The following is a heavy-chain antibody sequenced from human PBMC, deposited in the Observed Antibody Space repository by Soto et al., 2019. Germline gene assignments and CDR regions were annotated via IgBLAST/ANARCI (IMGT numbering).Heavy chain of an antibody. D-gene: IGHD4-17*01. V-gene: IGHV1-18*04. Sequence: QVQLVQSGPDLKRPGASMKVSCKASGYTFTSYGISWVRQAPGQRLEWMAWISPLKGRTQYSQKAQGRATLSTDTSSNTAYMEMTTLRVDDTAVYYCAMDYGDRPEYFKHWGQGTLVTVS. CDR2: ISPLKGRT. CDR1: GYTFTSYG. J-gene: IGHJ1*01. CDR3: AMDYGDRPEYFKH.